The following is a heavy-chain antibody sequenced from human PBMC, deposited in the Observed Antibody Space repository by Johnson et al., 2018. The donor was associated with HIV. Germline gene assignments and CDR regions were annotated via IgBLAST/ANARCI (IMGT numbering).Heavy chain of an antibody. CDR3: TTDTHPDAFDI. CDR1: GFTFSSYA. CDR2: ISGSGGST. V-gene: IGHV3-23*04. Sequence: VQLVESGGGLVQPGGSLRLSCAASGFTFSSYAMSWVRQAPGQGLEWVSAISGSGGSTYYADSVKGRFTISRDNAKNTLYRQMNSLKTEDTAVYYCTTDTHPDAFDIWGQGTMVTVSS. J-gene: IGHJ3*02.